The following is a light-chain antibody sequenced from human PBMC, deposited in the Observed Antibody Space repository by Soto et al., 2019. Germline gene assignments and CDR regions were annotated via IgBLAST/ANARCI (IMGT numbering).Light chain of an antibody. J-gene: IGKJ1*01. Sequence: DMQLTQSPPALSASVGERVTITCRASRTISDWLAWYQQKPGKVPRLLIYDVSNLATGVPARFSGSGSGTEFNFTISGLEPEDFAVYYCQQRSNWPTFGQGTKVDIK. CDR2: DVS. CDR3: QQRSNWPT. CDR1: RTISDW. V-gene: IGKV1-5*01.